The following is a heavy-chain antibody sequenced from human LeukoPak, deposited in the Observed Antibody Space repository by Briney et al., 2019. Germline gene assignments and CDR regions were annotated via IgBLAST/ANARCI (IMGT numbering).Heavy chain of an antibody. D-gene: IGHD5-24*01. CDR2: IDPSGGST. V-gene: IGHV1-46*01. Sequence: ASVKVSCKASGYTFTRYYMHWVRQAPGQELEWMGIIDPSGGSTSYAQKVQGGVTMTRDATTSTVYLELSSLGSEDTAVYYCARDFGEMPNYWGQGSLVAVSS. CDR3: ARDFGEMPNY. J-gene: IGHJ4*02. CDR1: GYTFTRYY.